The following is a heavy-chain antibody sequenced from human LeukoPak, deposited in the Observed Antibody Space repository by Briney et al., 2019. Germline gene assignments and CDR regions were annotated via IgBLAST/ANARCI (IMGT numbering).Heavy chain of an antibody. J-gene: IGHJ3*02. V-gene: IGHV5-51*01. CDR2: IYPGDSDT. D-gene: IGHD3-22*01. Sequence: GASLQISCQGSGCSFTSYWIGWVRQLPGKGLEWMGIIYPGDSDTRYSPSFQGQVTISADKSISTAYLQWSSLKASDTAMYYCARSSTMIADDAFDIWGQGTMVTVSS. CDR3: ARSSTMIADDAFDI. CDR1: GCSFTSYW.